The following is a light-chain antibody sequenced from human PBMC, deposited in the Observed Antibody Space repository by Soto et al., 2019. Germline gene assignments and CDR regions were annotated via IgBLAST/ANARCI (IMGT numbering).Light chain of an antibody. CDR3: QQYVTSPWT. J-gene: IGKJ1*01. CDR2: GAS. Sequence: DIVLTQSPCTLSLSPGERATLSCRASQSVSSNYLAWYQQKPGQAPRLLIYGASSGVTGIPDRFSGSGSGTDFTLTISRLEPEDFAVYYCQQYVTSPWTFGQGTKVEIK. CDR1: QSVSSNY. V-gene: IGKV3-20*01.